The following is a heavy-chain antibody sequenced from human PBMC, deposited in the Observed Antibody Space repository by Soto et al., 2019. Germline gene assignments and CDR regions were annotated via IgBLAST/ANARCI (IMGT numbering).Heavy chain of an antibody. Sequence: SETLSLTCAVYGGSFSGYYWSWIRQPPGKGLEWIGEINHSGSTNYNPSLKSRVTISVDTSKNQFSLKLSSVTAADTAVYYCAASPRYYDYIWGSYRIRAFDIWGQGTMVTVS. CDR2: INHSGST. CDR3: AASPRYYDYIWGSYRIRAFDI. D-gene: IGHD3-16*02. J-gene: IGHJ3*02. V-gene: IGHV4-34*01. CDR1: GGSFSGYY.